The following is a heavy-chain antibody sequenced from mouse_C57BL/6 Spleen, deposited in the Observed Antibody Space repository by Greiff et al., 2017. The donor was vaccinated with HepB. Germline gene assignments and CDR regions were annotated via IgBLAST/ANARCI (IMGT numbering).Heavy chain of an antibody. D-gene: IGHD1-2*01. J-gene: IGHJ1*03. V-gene: IGHV1-52*01. Sequence: VQLQQSGAELVRPGSSVKLSCKASGYTFTSYWMHWVKQRPIQGLEWIGNIDPSDSETHYNQKFKDKATLTVDKSSSTAYMQLSSLTSEDSAVYYCARYRYYGLYWYFDVWGTGTTVTVSS. CDR3: ARYRYYGLYWYFDV. CDR1: GYTFTSYW. CDR2: IDPSDSET.